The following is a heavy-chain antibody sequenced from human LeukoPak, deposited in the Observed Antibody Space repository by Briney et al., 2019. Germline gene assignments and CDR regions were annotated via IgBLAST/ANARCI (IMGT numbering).Heavy chain of an antibody. CDR1: GFTFSNAW. CDR2: IASDGSST. J-gene: IGHJ4*02. Sequence: GGSLRLSCAASGFTFSNAWMNWVRQAPGKGLVWVSRIASDGSSTTYADSVKGRFSISRDNAKNTLYLQMNSLRVEDTAVYYCARGRPHGNDYWGQGTLVTVSS. CDR3: ARGRPHGNDY. D-gene: IGHD4-23*01. V-gene: IGHV3-74*01.